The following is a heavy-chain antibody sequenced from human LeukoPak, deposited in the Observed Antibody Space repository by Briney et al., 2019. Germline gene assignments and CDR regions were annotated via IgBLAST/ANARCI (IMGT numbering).Heavy chain of an antibody. D-gene: IGHD2-8*01. J-gene: IGHJ3*02. Sequence: GGSLRLSCAASGFTFTDYAMSWVRQAPGKGLEWVSSILASGTDTFYADSVKGRFTISRDNSKNTLFLQMDSLGAEDTAVYYCAKDSHGVTFRDPFDIWGQGTMVTVSS. CDR1: GFTFTDYA. V-gene: IGHV3-23*01. CDR3: AKDSHGVTFRDPFDI. CDR2: ILASGTDT.